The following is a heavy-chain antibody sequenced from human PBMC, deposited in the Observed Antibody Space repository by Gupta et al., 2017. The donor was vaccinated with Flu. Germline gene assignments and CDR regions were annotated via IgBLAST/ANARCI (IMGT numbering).Heavy chain of an antibody. V-gene: IGHV4-39*02. J-gene: IGHJ5*02. CDR3: ARERSAWPNWLDP. D-gene: IGHD6-19*01. CDR1: GGSISTSSYY. Sequence: SGGSISTSSYYWGWIRQTPGKGLEGSGSIYYSGGTYYNPSLQSRVTISLDTSENQFSLKLYSVTAADTAVYYCARERSAWPNWLDPWGQGTLVTVSS. CDR2: IYYSGGT.